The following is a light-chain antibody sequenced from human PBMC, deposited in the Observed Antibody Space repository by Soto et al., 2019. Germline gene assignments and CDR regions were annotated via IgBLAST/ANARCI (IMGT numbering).Light chain of an antibody. CDR3: KQYNNWPPYT. CDR1: QSVSSN. Sequence: EIVMTQSPATLSVSPGERATLSCRASQSVSSNLAWYQQKPGKAPRLLIYGASTRASGIPARFSGSGSGKEFALTIRILQSEDFAVYHCKQYNNWPPYTFGQGTKLEIK. V-gene: IGKV3-15*01. J-gene: IGKJ2*01. CDR2: GAS.